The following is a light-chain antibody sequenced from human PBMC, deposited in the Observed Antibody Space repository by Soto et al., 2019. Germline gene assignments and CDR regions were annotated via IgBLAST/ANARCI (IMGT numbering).Light chain of an antibody. Sequence: DIHITHSPSTLSASVGDRVTITCRASQSISSWLAWYQQKPGKAPKVLIYDASSLESGVPSRFSGSGSGTEFSLTISSLQPDDFAAYYCQQYNHYWTFGQGTKVDIK. CDR1: QSISSW. CDR3: QQYNHYWT. J-gene: IGKJ1*01. CDR2: DAS. V-gene: IGKV1-5*01.